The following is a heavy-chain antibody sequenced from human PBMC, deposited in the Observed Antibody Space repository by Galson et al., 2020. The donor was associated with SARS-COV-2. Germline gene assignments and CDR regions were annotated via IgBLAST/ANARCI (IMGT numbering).Heavy chain of an antibody. V-gene: IGHV1-2*04. CDR3: ARQSFSGWFFDY. D-gene: IGHD6-19*01. CDR2: NSGDT. J-gene: IGHJ4*02. Sequence: NSGDTKYTQKFRGWVTMTRDTSISTAYMELTRLTSHDTAVYYCARQSFSGWFFDYWGQGTLVTVSS.